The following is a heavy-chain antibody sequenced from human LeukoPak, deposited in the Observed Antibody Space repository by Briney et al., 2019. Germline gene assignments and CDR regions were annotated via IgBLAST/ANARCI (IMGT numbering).Heavy chain of an antibody. J-gene: IGHJ6*03. CDR3: ARPPFWSGYYTGDHYYYMDV. Sequence: SETLSLTCTVSGGSISSSYYYWVWIRQPPGKGLEWIGNVYYSGSTYYNPSLESRVTISVDTSKNQFSLKLSSVTAADTAVYYCARPPFWSGYYTGDHYYYMDVWGKGTTVTVSS. D-gene: IGHD3-3*01. CDR1: GGSISSSYYY. CDR2: VYYSGST. V-gene: IGHV4-39*01.